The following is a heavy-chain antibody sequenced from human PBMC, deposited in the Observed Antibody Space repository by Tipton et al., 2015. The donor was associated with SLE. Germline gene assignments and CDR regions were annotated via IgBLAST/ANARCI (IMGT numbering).Heavy chain of an antibody. Sequence: LRLSCAASGLTFDDYAMHWVRQPPGKGLEWIGEIHHSGSTNSNPSLKSRVTLSVDTSKNQFSLKLTSVTAADTAVYYCARDFRADGNWFDPWGQGTLVTVSS. CDR3: ARDFRADGNWFDP. CDR1: GLTFDDYA. CDR2: IHHSGST. D-gene: IGHD5-24*01. J-gene: IGHJ5*02. V-gene: IGHV4-34*01.